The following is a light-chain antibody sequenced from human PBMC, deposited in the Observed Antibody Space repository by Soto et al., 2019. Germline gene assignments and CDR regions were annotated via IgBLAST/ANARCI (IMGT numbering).Light chain of an antibody. CDR3: QQSNSYPFT. V-gene: IGKV1-5*03. CDR2: KAS. J-gene: IGKJ3*01. Sequence: DIQMTQSPSTLSASVGDRVTITCRASQIISNWLAWYQQKPGKAPKVLIYKASSLETGVPSRFSGSGSGTEFTLTISSLQPDDFAIYYCQQSNSYPFTFGPGTKVNIK. CDR1: QIISNW.